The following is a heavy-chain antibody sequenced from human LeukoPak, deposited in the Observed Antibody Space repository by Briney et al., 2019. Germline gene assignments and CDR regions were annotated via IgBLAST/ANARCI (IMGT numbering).Heavy chain of an antibody. V-gene: IGHV3-21*01. CDR3: ATKGYFDSSGYYYTVNY. CDR1: GFTFSDYS. D-gene: IGHD3-22*01. J-gene: IGHJ4*02. CDR2: ISGSSTYI. Sequence: KTGGSLRPSCAASGFTFSDYSMSWVRQAPGKGLEWVSSISGSSTYIYYADSVKGRFTISRDNAKNSLYLQMNSLRAEDTAVYYCATKGYFDSSGYYYTVNYWGQGTLVTVSS.